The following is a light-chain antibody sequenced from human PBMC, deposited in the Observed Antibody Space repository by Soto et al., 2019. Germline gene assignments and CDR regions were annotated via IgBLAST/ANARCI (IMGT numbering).Light chain of an antibody. CDR2: GAS. V-gene: IGKV3-20*01. J-gene: IGKJ4*01. CDR1: QSVSSSY. Sequence: EIVLTQSPGTLSLSPGERATLSCRASQSVSSSYLARYQQKPGQAPRLLIYGASSRDTGIPDRFSASGSGTDFTLTISRLEPEAFAVYYRQQYGSSPRVTFGGWTKVEIK. CDR3: QQYGSSPRVT.